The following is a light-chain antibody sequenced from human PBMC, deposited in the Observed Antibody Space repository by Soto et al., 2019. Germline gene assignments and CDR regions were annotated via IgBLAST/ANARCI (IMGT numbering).Light chain of an antibody. Sequence: EIVLTQSPATLSLSPGERATLSCRASQSLDSYLAWYQQKPGQAPRLLIYDASNRATGVPARFSGSVSGTDFTLTINSLEPEDFAVYYCQKRRSWPITFGGGTKVEI. CDR2: DAS. CDR3: QKRRSWPIT. CDR1: QSLDSY. V-gene: IGKV3-11*01. J-gene: IGKJ4*01.